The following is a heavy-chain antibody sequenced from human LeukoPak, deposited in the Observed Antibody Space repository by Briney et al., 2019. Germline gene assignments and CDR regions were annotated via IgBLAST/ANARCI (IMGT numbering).Heavy chain of an antibody. V-gene: IGHV5-51*01. CDR1: GYSFTSYW. CDR3: ASQGVVGATKDAFDI. Sequence: GESLKISCKGSGYSFTSYWIGWVRQMPGKGLEWVGIIYPGDSDTRYSPSFEGQVTISVDKSSSTAYLQWSSLKASHTAMYYCASQGVVGATKDAFDIWGQGTMVTVSS. D-gene: IGHD1-26*01. CDR2: IYPGDSDT. J-gene: IGHJ3*02.